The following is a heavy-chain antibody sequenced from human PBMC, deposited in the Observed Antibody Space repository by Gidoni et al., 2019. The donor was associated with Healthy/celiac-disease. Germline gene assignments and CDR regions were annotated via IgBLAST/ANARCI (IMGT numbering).Heavy chain of an antibody. Sequence: QVQLQESGPGLVKPSQTLSLTCTVSGGSISSGGYYWSWLRQHPGKGLEWIGYIYYSGSTYYNPSLKSRVTISVDTSKNQFSLKLSSVTAADTAVYYCARDDGYSYGYVRYWGQGTLVTVSS. CDR3: ARDDGYSYGYVRY. V-gene: IGHV4-31*03. CDR2: IYYSGST. D-gene: IGHD5-18*01. CDR1: GGSISSGGYY. J-gene: IGHJ4*02.